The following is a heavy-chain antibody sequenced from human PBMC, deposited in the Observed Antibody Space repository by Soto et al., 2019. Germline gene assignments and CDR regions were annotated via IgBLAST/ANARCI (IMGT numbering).Heavy chain of an antibody. CDR3: AKGLGTYCTSSSCSNYYFGLDV. J-gene: IGHJ6*02. D-gene: IGHD2-15*01. V-gene: IGHV3-53*01. CDR2: TYSGGTT. CDR1: GFIVSDNY. Sequence: EVQVVESGGGLTQPGGSLRLSCAASGFIVSDNYVNWVRQAPGRGLEWVSVTYSGGTTFYADSVKGRFTISRDHFKNTVDLKMNSLRVEETAIYYCAKGLGTYCTSSSCSNYYFGLDVWGQGTTVTVTS.